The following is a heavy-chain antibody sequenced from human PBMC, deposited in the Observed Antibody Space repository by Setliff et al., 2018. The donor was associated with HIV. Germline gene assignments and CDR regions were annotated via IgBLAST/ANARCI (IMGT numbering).Heavy chain of an antibody. CDR1: GESFSGYF. CDR3: ARHRVITGSFDS. Sequence: PSETLSLTCAVYGESFSGYFWSWIRQPPGKGLEWIGEINHSGSTNYNPSLKSRVSISVATSKNQFSLKVNSVTAADTAVFYCARHRVITGSFDSWSQGTLVTVSS. J-gene: IGHJ4*02. D-gene: IGHD3-10*01. V-gene: IGHV4-34*01. CDR2: INHSGST.